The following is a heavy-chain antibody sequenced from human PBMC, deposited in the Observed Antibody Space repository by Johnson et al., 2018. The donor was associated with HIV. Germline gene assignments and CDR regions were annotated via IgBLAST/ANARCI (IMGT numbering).Heavy chain of an antibody. CDR1: GFTLSDSA. CDR3: ARARLLWCRELWPQDAFDI. V-gene: IGHV3-30-3*01. D-gene: IGHD3-10*01. CDR2: ISYDGSNI. J-gene: IGHJ3*02. Sequence: QVQLVESGGGVVQPGRSLRLSCAASGFTLSDSALHWVRQAPGKGLEWVAVISYDGSNILYADSVKGRFTISRDNSKNTLYLQMNSLRAEDTAVYYCARARLLWCRELWPQDAFDIWGQGTKVTVSS.